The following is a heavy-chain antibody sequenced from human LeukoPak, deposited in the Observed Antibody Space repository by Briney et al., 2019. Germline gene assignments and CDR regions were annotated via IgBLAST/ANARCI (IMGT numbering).Heavy chain of an antibody. D-gene: IGHD2-2*01. J-gene: IGHJ6*03. CDR2: ISSSSSTI. CDR3: AKGSAVVPAAGWANYYYMDV. Sequence: GGSLRLSCAASGFTFSSYSMNWVRQAPGKGLEWVSYISSSSSTIYYADSVKGRFTISRDNAKNSLYLQMNSLRAEDTAVYYCAKGSAVVPAAGWANYYYMDVWGKGTTVTVSS. CDR1: GFTFSSYS. V-gene: IGHV3-48*01.